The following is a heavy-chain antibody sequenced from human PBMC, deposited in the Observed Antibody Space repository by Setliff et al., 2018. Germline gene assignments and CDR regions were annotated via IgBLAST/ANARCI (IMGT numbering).Heavy chain of an antibody. CDR1: GITFSNYW. J-gene: IGHJ5*02. CDR3: ARDVFDFWAGQGGP. CDR2: IKQDESEI. V-gene: IGHV3-7*01. Sequence: PGESLKISCAVSGITFSNYWMGWVRQAPGKGLEWVANIKQDESEIHYVESVKGRFIISRGNAKNSLYLQMNSLRAEDTAVYYWARDVFDFWAGQGGPWGQGTRVTVGS. D-gene: IGHD3-3*01.